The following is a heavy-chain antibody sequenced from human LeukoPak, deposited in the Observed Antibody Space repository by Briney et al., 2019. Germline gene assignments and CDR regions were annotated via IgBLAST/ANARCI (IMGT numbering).Heavy chain of an antibody. V-gene: IGHV3-66*01. CDR3: ARESSGSYCSFDY. J-gene: IGHJ5*01. D-gene: IGHD1-26*01. CDR1: GFTFSSYG. CDR2: IYSGGST. Sequence: GGSLRLSCAASGFTFSSYGMHWVRQAPGKGLEWVSVIYSGGSTYYADSVKGRFTISRDNSKNTLYLQMNSLRAEDTAVYYCARESSGSYCSFDYWGQGTLVTVSS.